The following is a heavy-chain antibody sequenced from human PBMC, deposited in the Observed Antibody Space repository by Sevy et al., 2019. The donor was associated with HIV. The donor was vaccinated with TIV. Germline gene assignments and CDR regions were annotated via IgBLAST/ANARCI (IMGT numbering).Heavy chain of an antibody. CDR3: AKDLRRGDILTGYLNY. Sequence: GGSLRLSCTASGFKFDDYAMHWVRQPPGKGLEWVSGITWDGGRTGYADSVKGRFIISRDNTKSSLYLQMNSLGAEDTALYYCAKDLRRGDILTGYLNYWGQGILVTVSS. CDR1: GFKFDDYA. J-gene: IGHJ4*02. V-gene: IGHV3-9*01. CDR2: ITWDGGRT. D-gene: IGHD3-9*01.